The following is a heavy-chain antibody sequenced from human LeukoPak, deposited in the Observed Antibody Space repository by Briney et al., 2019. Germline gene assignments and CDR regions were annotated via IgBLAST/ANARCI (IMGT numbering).Heavy chain of an antibody. CDR2: VYYSGSI. V-gene: IGHV4-59*05. Sequence: KPSETLSLTCTVSGGSISSYYWSWIRQPPGKGLEWIGSVYYSGSIFSDTSHKSRVTISGDTSKNQFSLSLSSVTAADTAVYYCARLNPGYVTAPHDSWGQGMLVTVSS. J-gene: IGHJ5*01. CDR1: GGSISSYY. D-gene: IGHD3-16*01. CDR3: ARLNPGYVTAPHDS.